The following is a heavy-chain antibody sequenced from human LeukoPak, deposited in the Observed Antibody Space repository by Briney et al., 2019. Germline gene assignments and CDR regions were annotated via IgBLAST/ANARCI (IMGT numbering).Heavy chain of an antibody. Sequence: GGSLRLSCAASGFAFSDYYMSWIRQAPGKGLEWVSYISSSGSTIYYADSVKGRFTIPRDNAKNSLYLQMNSLRAEDAAVYYCARVPSGGTLYYYYYMDVWGKGTTVTISS. CDR1: GFAFSDYY. CDR2: ISSSGSTI. V-gene: IGHV3-11*04. J-gene: IGHJ6*03. D-gene: IGHD3-16*01. CDR3: ARVPSGGTLYYYYYMDV.